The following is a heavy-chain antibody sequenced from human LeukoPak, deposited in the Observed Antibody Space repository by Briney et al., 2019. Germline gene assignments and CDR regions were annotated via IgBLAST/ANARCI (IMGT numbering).Heavy chain of an antibody. V-gene: IGHV1-18*01. CDR1: GYTFTSYG. D-gene: IGHD3-3*01. CDR3: VRVRRITIFGVVIEGFADY. Sequence: SVKVSCKASGYTFTSYGISWVRQAPGQGLEWMGWISAYTGNTNYAQKLQGRVTMTTDTSTSTAYMELRSLRSDDTAVYYCVRVRRITIFGVVIEGFADYWGQGTLVTVSS. CDR2: ISAYTGNT. J-gene: IGHJ4*02.